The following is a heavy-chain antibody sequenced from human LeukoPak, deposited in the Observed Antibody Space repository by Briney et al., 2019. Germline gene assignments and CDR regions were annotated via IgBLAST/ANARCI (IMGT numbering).Heavy chain of an antibody. D-gene: IGHD1-26*01. J-gene: IGHJ4*02. CDR3: ARVGAHEFDY. CDR1: GGTFSSYA. CDR2: IIPILGIA. V-gene: IGHV1-69*04. Sequence: SVKVSCKASGGTFSSYAISWVRQAPGQGLEWMGRIIPILGIANYAQKYQGRVTITADKSTSTAYMELSSLRSEDTAVYYCARVGAHEFDYWGQGTLVTVSS.